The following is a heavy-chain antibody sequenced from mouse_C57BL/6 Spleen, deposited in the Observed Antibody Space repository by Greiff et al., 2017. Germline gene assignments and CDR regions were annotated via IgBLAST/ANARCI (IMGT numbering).Heavy chain of an antibody. D-gene: IGHD2-2*01. CDR2: IYPSDSET. J-gene: IGHJ4*01. CDR3: SCYGYDRDNAMDY. V-gene: IGHV1-61*01. CDR1: GYTFTSYW. Sequence: QVQLQQPGPELVRPGSSVKLSCKASGYTFTSYWMDWVKQRPGQGLEWIGNIYPSDSETHYNQKFKDKATLTVDKSSSTAYMQLSSLTSEDSAVYYCSCYGYDRDNAMDYWGQGTSVTVSS.